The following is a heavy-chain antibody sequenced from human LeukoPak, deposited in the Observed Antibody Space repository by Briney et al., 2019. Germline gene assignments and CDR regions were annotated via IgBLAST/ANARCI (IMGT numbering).Heavy chain of an antibody. CDR1: GYTFTSYG. J-gene: IGHJ3*02. CDR3: ARDLWGRIAARRPPGDAFDI. Sequence: ASVKVSCKASGYTFTSYGISWVRQAPGQGLEWMGWISAYNGNTNYAQKLQGRVTMTTDTSTSTAYMELSSLRSEDTAVYYCARDLWGRIAARRPPGDAFDIWGQGTMVTVSS. D-gene: IGHD6-6*01. CDR2: ISAYNGNT. V-gene: IGHV1-18*01.